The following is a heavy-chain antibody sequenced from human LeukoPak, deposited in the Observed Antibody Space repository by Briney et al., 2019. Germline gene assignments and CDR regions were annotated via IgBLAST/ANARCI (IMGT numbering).Heavy chain of an antibody. V-gene: IGHV3-21*01. D-gene: IGHD5-12*01. CDR3: ARDKSRWSGYDYVDY. J-gene: IGHJ4*02. CDR1: GFTFSSYS. Sequence: GGSLRLSCAASGFTFSSYSMNWVRQAPGKGLEWVSLISSSSDYIYYGDSVKGRLTISRDNAKNSLYLQMNSLRAEDTAVYYCARDKSRWSGYDYVDYWGQGTLVTVSS. CDR2: ISSSSDYI.